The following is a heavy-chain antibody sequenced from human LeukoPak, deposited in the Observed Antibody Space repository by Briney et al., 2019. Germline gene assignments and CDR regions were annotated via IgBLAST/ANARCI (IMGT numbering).Heavy chain of an antibody. CDR3: ARGRPHGDDY. CDR1: GFTFSSYW. CDR2: IASDGSNT. J-gene: IGHJ4*02. V-gene: IGHV3-74*01. D-gene: IGHD2-21*01. Sequence: GGSLRLSCAASGFTFSSYWMNWVRQAPGKGLVWVSRIASDGSNTTYADSVKGRFSISRDNAKNTLYLQMNSLRVEDTAVYYCARGRPHGDDYWGQGTLVTVSS.